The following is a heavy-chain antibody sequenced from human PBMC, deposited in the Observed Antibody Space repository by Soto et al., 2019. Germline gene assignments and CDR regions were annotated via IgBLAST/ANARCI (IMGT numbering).Heavy chain of an antibody. Sequence: QVQLVQSGAEVKKPGASVKVSCKASGYTFTSYDINWVRQATGQGLEWMGWMNPNSGNTGYAQKLQGRVTMTRNNSIRTAYMELSSMRSEDTAVYYCAREKTSYGMDVWGQGTTVTVSS. CDR3: AREKTSYGMDV. CDR2: MNPNSGNT. V-gene: IGHV1-8*01. CDR1: GYTFTSYD. J-gene: IGHJ6*02.